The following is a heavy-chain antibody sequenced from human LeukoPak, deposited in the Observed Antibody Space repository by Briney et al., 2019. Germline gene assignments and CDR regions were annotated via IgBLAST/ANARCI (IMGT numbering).Heavy chain of an antibody. D-gene: IGHD2-2*01. CDR3: ARYCSSTSCRAPPFDY. CDR2: ISYDGSNE. CDR1: GFTFSSYG. J-gene: IGHJ4*02. Sequence: PGGSLRLSCAASGFTFSSYGMHWVRQAPGKGLEWVAVISYDGSNEYYADSVKGRFTISRDNSKNTVYLQMNSLRAEDTALYYCARYCSSTSCRAPPFDYWGQGTLVTVSS. V-gene: IGHV3-30*19.